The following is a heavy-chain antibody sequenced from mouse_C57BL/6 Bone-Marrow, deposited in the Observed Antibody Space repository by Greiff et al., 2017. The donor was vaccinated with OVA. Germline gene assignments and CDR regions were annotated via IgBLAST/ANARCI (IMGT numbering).Heavy chain of an antibody. D-gene: IGHD4-1*01. V-gene: IGHV4-1*01. CDR1: GIDFRSYW. CDR2: INPDGSTL. CDR3: ARWANWDAWYFDV. J-gene: IGHJ1*03. Sequence: EVQVVESGGGLVQPGGSLKLSCVASGIDFRSYWLSWVRRAPGKGLEWIGEINPDGSTLNYAPSLKDKFIISRDNAKNTLYLQMSKVRSEDTVLYYCARWANWDAWYFDVWGTGTTVTVSS.